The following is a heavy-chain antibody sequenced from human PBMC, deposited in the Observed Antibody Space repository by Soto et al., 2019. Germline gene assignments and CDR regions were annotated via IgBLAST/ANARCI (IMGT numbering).Heavy chain of an antibody. CDR2: IYPGDSDT. J-gene: IGHJ4*02. Sequence: GESLKISCKGSGYNFNTYWIDWVRQVPGKGLEWMGIIYPGDSDTNYSPSFQGHVTISADKSISTAYLQWSSLKASDTAMYYCARLQAAAGDNDLTFDYWGQGTLVTVSS. V-gene: IGHV5-51*01. CDR1: GYNFNTYW. CDR3: ARLQAAAGDNDLTFDY. D-gene: IGHD6-13*01.